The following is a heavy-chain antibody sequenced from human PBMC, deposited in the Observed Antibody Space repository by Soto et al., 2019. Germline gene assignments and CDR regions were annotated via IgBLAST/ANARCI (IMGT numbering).Heavy chain of an antibody. Sequence: ASVKVSCKASGYTFTSYPTHWVRQAPGQRLEWMGWIDAGNGNTKYSQKFRGRVTFTTDTSASTAYMDLSSLRSEDTAVYYCARAGYTYGSPCYGMDVWGQGTTVTVSS. D-gene: IGHD5-18*01. CDR1: GYTFTSYP. CDR3: ARAGYTYGSPCYGMDV. V-gene: IGHV1-3*01. J-gene: IGHJ6*02. CDR2: IDAGNGNT.